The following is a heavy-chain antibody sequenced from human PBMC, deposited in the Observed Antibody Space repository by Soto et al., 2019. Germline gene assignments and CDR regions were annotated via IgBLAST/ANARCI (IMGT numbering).Heavy chain of an antibody. CDR3: ARGGRRRRYYMDV. CDR1: GGSFSGYY. V-gene: IGHV4-34*01. CDR2: INHSGST. Sequence: QVQLQQWGAGLLKPSETLSLTCAVYGGSFSGYYWSWIRQPPGKGLEWIGEINHSGSTNYNPSLKSRVRISVDPSKNQFSLKLSSVTAADTAVYYCARGGRRRRYYMDVWGKGTTVTVSS. J-gene: IGHJ6*03.